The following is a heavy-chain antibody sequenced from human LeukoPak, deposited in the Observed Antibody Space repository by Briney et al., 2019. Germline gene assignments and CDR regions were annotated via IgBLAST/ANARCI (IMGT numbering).Heavy chain of an antibody. Sequence: GGSLRLSCTASGFTFGDYAMSWVRQAPGKGLEWVGFIRSKAYGGTTEYAASVKGRFTISRDDSKSIAYLQMNSLKTEDTAVYYCTRDPSKEYYDFWSGYSPNWFDPWGQGTLVTVSS. CDR1: GFTFGDYA. CDR3: TRDPSKEYYDFWSGYSPNWFDP. CDR2: IRSKAYGGTT. D-gene: IGHD3-3*01. V-gene: IGHV3-49*04. J-gene: IGHJ5*02.